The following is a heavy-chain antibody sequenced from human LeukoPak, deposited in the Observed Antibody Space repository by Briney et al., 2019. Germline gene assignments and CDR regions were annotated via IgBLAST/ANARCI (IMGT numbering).Heavy chain of an antibody. CDR1: GGSFSGYY. Sequence: SEALSLTCAVYGGSFSGYYWSWIRQPPGKGLEWIGEINHSGSTNYNPSLKSRVTISVDTSKNQFSLKLSSVTAADTAVYYCARAKAIQLWNDYWGQGTLVTVSS. CDR3: ARAKAIQLWNDY. CDR2: INHSGST. J-gene: IGHJ4*02. V-gene: IGHV4-34*01. D-gene: IGHD5-18*01.